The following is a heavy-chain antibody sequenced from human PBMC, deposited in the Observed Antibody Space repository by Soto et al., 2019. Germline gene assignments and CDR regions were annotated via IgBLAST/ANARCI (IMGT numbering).Heavy chain of an antibody. CDR2: INVDGSET. D-gene: IGHD3-9*01. Sequence: LSLSCVASGFTFTTYWMTWVRQAPGKGLEWVANINVDGSETSYVGSVRGRFTISRYNAKTSLYLQMNSLGAEDTAVYYCARENWFQDYWGQGALVNVSS. CDR1: GFTFTTYW. V-gene: IGHV3-7*03. J-gene: IGHJ4*02. CDR3: ARENWFQDY.